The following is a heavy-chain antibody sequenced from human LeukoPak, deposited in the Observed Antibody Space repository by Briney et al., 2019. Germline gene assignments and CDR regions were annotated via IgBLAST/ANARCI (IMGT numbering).Heavy chain of an antibody. CDR1: GFTFSSHA. CDR2: ISHDGSKE. V-gene: IGHV3-30*04. CDR3: ARDRGYFLDTSTSWIHDY. D-gene: IGHD3-22*01. Sequence: GGSLRPSCEASGFTFSSHAMHWVRQTPGKGLEWVAVISHDGSKEYYRDSVEGRFTISRDKSTSTLYLQMNSLRREDTAVYYCARDRGYFLDTSTSWIHDYWGQGTLVIVSS. J-gene: IGHJ4*02.